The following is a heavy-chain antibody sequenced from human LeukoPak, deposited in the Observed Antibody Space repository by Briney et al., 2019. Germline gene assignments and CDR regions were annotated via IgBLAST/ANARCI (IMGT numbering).Heavy chain of an antibody. CDR1: GFTFGAYA. J-gene: IGHJ6*02. V-gene: IGHV3-43*02. CDR2: INKDGSAT. D-gene: IGHD1-26*01. CDR3: ATWAFYHSLDV. Sequence: PGGSLRLSCEASGFTFGAYAMHWVRQAPGKGLEWVSLINKDGSATYYADSVKGRFTISRDNSKNSLYLQMNSLRSEDTALYYCATWAFYHSLDVWGQGTTVTVSS.